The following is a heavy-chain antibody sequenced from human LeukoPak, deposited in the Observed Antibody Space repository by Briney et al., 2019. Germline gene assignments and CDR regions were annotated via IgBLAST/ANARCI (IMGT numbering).Heavy chain of an antibody. CDR3: ARDPSVGGFSGSDLDF. D-gene: IGHD3-16*01. Sequence: SGGSLRLSCAAPGFTFSNYFMHWVRQAPGKGLDYLSVISYNVDETYYAKSVKGRLTISRDNSKNTLYLQMGTLRPEHTAVYYCARDPSVGGFSGSDLDFWGQGTLVTVSS. CDR1: GFTFSNYF. V-gene: IGHV3-64*01. J-gene: IGHJ4*02. CDR2: ISYNVDET.